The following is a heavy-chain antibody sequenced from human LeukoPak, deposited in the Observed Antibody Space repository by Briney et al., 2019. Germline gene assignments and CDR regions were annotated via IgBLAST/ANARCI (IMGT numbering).Heavy chain of an antibody. CDR1: GGSLSSSSYY. V-gene: IGHV4-39*07. Sequence: SETLSLTCTVSGGSLSSSSYYWAWIRQPPGKGLEWIGSIYYSGSTYYNPSLKSRVTISVDTSKNQFSLKLSSVTAADTAVYYCASGPWALYGQFDYWGQGTLVTVSS. D-gene: IGHD2/OR15-2a*01. CDR2: IYYSGST. J-gene: IGHJ4*02. CDR3: ASGPWALYGQFDY.